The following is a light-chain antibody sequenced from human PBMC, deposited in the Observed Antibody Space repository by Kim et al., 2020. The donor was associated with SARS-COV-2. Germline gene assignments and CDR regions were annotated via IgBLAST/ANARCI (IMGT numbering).Light chain of an antibody. J-gene: IGKJ2*02. V-gene: IGKV3-15*01. Sequence: VYPGERANPSCSASQSVTSHLAWYQQKPGQPPRLLIYGASTRASGIPARFTGSGSGTEFALTISSLQSEDFAVYYCQQYHDWPPCTFGQGTKLEI. CDR3: QQYHDWPPCT. CDR1: QSVTSH. CDR2: GAS.